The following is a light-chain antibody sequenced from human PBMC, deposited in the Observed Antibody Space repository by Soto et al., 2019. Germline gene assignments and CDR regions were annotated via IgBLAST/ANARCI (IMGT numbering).Light chain of an antibody. CDR3: QQLFMYPPT. J-gene: IGKJ3*01. V-gene: IGKV2-28*01. Sequence: DIVMTQSPLSLPVTPGEPASISCRSSQSLLHSNGYNYLDWYLQKPGQSPQLLIYGASTLQSGVPSRFGGSGSGTDFTLTVSSLQPEDFATYYCQQLFMYPPTFGPGTKVDIK. CDR2: GAS. CDR1: QSLLHSNGYNY.